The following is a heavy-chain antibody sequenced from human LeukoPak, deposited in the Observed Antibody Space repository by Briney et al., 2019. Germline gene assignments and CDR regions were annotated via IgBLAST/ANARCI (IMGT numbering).Heavy chain of an antibody. CDR2: INPSGGST. CDR1: GYTFTSYY. CDR3: ARDPYSYYYGMDV. J-gene: IGHJ6*02. Sequence: GASVKVSCKASGYTFTSYYMHWVRQAPGQGLEWMGIINPSGGSTSYAQKSQGRVTMTRDTSTSTVYMELSSLRSEDTAVYYCARDPYSYYYGMDVWGQGTTVTVSS. V-gene: IGHV1-46*01.